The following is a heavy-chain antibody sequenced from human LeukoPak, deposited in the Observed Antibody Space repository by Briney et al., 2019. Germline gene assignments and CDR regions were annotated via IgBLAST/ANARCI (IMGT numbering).Heavy chain of an antibody. V-gene: IGHV3-21*01. Sequence: GGSLRLSCAASGFTFSSYSMNWVRQAPGKGLEWVSSISSSSSYIYYADSVTGRFTISRDNAKNSLYLQMNSLRAEDTAVYYCARAVAAAGFDYWGQGTLVTVSS. CDR3: ARAVAAAGFDY. CDR2: ISSSSSYI. CDR1: GFTFSSYS. J-gene: IGHJ4*02. D-gene: IGHD6-13*01.